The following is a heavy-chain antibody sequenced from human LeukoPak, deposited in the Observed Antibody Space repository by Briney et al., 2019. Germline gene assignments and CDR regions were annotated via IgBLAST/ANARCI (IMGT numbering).Heavy chain of an antibody. CDR3: ARGGGSGFYFDY. Sequence: GESLKISCKGSGYSFDTYWFAWVRQMPGKGLEWMGIIYPADSATRYSPSFQGQVTISADKSITTAYPQWSTLEASDTAMYYCARGGGSGFYFDYWGQGTLVTVSS. D-gene: IGHD6-25*01. J-gene: IGHJ4*02. CDR2: IYPADSAT. V-gene: IGHV5-51*01. CDR1: GYSFDTYW.